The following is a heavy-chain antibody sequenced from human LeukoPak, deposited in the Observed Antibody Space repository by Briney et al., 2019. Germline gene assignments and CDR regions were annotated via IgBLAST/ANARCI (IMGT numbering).Heavy chain of an antibody. V-gene: IGHV3-48*01. J-gene: IGHJ1*01. D-gene: IGHD1-14*01. CDR3: VRVRDAYNYFQY. CDR2: ITGSSGTI. Sequence: GGSLRLSCAASGFTFSSYSMNWVRQAPGKGLEWISHITGSSGTIYYAGSVKGRFTISRDNAKNSLFLQMNSLRAEDTAVYYCVRVRDAYNYFQYWGQGTLVTVSS. CDR1: GFTFSSYS.